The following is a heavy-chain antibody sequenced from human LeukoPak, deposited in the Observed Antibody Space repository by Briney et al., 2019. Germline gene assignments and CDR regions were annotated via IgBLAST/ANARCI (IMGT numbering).Heavy chain of an antibody. Sequence: GGSLRLSCAASKFTFNNYWMHWVRQAPGKGLVWVSRINTDGSATNYADSVKGRFTISRDNAKNSLYLQMNSLRAEDTAVYYCARDSGEYDAFDIWGQGTMVTVSS. CDR1: KFTFNNYW. J-gene: IGHJ3*02. CDR3: ARDSGEYDAFDI. D-gene: IGHD3-10*01. V-gene: IGHV3-74*01. CDR2: INTDGSAT.